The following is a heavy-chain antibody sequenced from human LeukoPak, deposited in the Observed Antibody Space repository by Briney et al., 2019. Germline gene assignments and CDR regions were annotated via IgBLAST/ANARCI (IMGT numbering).Heavy chain of an antibody. J-gene: IGHJ5*02. CDR2: IYYSGST. D-gene: IGHD3-3*01. CDR3: AREVEYYDFWSGYWKNWFDP. Sequence: SETLSLTCTVSGGSISSYYWSWIRQPPGKGLEWIGYIYYSGSTNYNPSLKSRVTISVDTSKNQFSLKLSSVTAADTAVYYCAREVEYYDFWSGYWKNWFDPWGQGTLVTVSS. V-gene: IGHV4-59*01. CDR1: GGSISSYY.